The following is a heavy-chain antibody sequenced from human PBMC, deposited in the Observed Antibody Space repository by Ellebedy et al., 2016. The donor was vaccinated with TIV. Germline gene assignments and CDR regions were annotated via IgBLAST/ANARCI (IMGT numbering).Heavy chain of an antibody. CDR2: INPSGDKT. D-gene: IGHD3-10*01. CDR1: GFTFSSYY. CDR3: ARDTNYFGAGY. J-gene: IGHJ4*02. V-gene: IGHV1-46*01. Sequence: AASVKVSCKASGFTFSSYYMHWVRQAPGQGLEWMGIINPSGDKTTYAQKFQGRVTVTRDASTSTVYMELGSLRSEDTAVYYCARDTNYFGAGYWGQGTLVTVS.